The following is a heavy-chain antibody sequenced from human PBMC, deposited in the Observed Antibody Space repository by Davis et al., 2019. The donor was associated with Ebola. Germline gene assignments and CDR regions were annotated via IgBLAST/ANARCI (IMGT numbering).Heavy chain of an antibody. CDR3: ARDKGYYYDSSGYYYGYYYYGMDV. CDR2: IRFDGSSK. CDR1: GFTFSTYG. Sequence: GESLKISCAASGFTFSTYGMHWVRQAPGRGLEWVAFIRFDGSSKYYADSVKGRFTISRDNSKNTLFLQMNSLRAEDTAVYYCARDKGYYYDSSGYYYGYYYYGMDVWGQGTTVTVSS. J-gene: IGHJ6*02. V-gene: IGHV3-30*02. D-gene: IGHD3-22*01.